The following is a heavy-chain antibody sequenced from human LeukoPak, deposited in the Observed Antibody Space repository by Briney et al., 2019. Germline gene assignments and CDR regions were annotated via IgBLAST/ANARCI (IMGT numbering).Heavy chain of an antibody. V-gene: IGHV3-64*01. D-gene: IGHD1-1*01. J-gene: IGHJ6*02. CDR3: ARWYNSLDV. CDR1: GFTFRNSA. CDR2: ISSNGGST. Sequence: GGSLRLSCAASGFTFRNSAMHWVRQAPGKGLEYVSGISSNGGSTYYANAVKGRFTISRDNSKNTVYLQLGSLRAEDMAVYYCARWYNSLDVWGQGTTVTVSS.